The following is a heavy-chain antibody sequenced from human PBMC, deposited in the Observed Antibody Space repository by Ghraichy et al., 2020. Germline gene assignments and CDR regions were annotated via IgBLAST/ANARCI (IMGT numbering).Heavy chain of an antibody. J-gene: IGHJ4*02. CDR1: GFTFSGYW. CDR2: INSDGSAT. CDR3: TKGGAYTTNCIGY. V-gene: IGHV3-74*01. D-gene: IGHD6-13*01. Sequence: GGSLRLSCAASGFTFSGYWMHWVRQAPGTGLVWVSRINSDGSATHYADSVKGRFTISRDNAKNTLYLQMDSLRAEDTAVYYCTKGGAYTTNCIGYWGQGTLVTVSS.